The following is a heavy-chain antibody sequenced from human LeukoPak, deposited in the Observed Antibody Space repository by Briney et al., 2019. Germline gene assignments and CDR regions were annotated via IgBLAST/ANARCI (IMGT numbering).Heavy chain of an antibody. V-gene: IGHV3-23*01. CDR1: GFTFISYA. Sequence: PGRSLRLSCAASGFTFISYAMSWVRQAPGKGLEWVSGIIGSGANTYYADSVKGRFTISRDNSKNTLYLQMNSLRVEDTAVYYCAKKEAMIRGVPYYYDFWGQGTLVTVSS. CDR2: IIGSGANT. CDR3: AKKEAMIRGVPYYYDF. D-gene: IGHD3-10*01. J-gene: IGHJ4*02.